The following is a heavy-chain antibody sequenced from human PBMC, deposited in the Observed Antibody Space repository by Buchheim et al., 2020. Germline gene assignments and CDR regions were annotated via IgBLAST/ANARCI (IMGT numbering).Heavy chain of an antibody. V-gene: IGHV3-7*01. CDR1: GFTFSSYW. Sequence: EVQLVESEGGLVQPGGSLRLSCAASGFTFSSYWMSWVRQAPGKGLEWVANIKHDGSEKYYVDSVKGRFTISRDNAKNSLYLQMNSLRAEDTAVYYCAREGWFGWFSGYFDLWGRGTL. D-gene: IGHD3-10*01. J-gene: IGHJ2*01. CDR2: IKHDGSEK. CDR3: AREGWFGWFSGYFDL.